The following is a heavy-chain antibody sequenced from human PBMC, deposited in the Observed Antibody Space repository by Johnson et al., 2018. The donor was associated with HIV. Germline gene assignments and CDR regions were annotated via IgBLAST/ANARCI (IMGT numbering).Heavy chain of an antibody. J-gene: IGHJ3*02. CDR1: GFTFSSYA. D-gene: IGHD6-6*01. V-gene: IGHV3-23*04. Sequence: VQLVESGGGVVQPGRSLRLSCAASGFTFSSYAMSWVRQAPGKGLEWVSAISGSGGSTYYADSGKGRFTISRDNSKNTLYLQMNSLRAEDTAVYYCARGGSIAARREAFDIWGQGTMVTVSS. CDR2: ISGSGGST. CDR3: ARGGSIAARREAFDI.